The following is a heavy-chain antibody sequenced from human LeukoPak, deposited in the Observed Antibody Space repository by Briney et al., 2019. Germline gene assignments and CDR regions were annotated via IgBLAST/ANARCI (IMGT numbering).Heavy chain of an antibody. D-gene: IGHD3-22*01. Sequence: PSETLSLTCTVSGGSINNYYWSWIRQPAGKGLEWIGRIYTTGSTNYNPSLKSRVTISVDTSKNQFSLKLSSVTAADTAVYFCARGPYSYDSSGAFDIWGQGTMVTVSS. J-gene: IGHJ3*02. V-gene: IGHV4-4*07. CDR2: IYTTGST. CDR3: ARGPYSYDSSGAFDI. CDR1: GGSINNYY.